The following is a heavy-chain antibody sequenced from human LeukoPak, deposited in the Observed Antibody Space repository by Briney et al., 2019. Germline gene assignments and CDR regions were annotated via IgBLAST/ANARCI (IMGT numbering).Heavy chain of an antibody. V-gene: IGHV1-58*01. Sequence: ASVKVSCKASGFTSTNFAVQWVRQARGQRLEWIGWIIVGSGATKCAQDFQERVTITRDLSTSTLYMELRSLTSEDAAVYYCAADLSNPRMGASYLDSWGQGTLVTVSS. CDR3: AADLSNPRMGASYLDS. J-gene: IGHJ4*02. CDR1: GFTSTNFA. CDR2: IIVGSGAT. D-gene: IGHD3-16*01.